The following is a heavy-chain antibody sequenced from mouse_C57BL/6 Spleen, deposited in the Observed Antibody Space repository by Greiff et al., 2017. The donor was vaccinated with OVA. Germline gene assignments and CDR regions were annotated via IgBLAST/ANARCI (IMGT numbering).Heavy chain of an antibody. D-gene: IGHD1-1*01. CDR2: IDPSDSYT. CDR3: ARPPYYGSSSHYFDY. V-gene: IGHV1-69*01. J-gene: IGHJ2*01. CDR1: GYTFTSYW. Sequence: QVQLQQSGAELVMPGASVKLSCKASGYTFTSYWMHWVKQRPGQGLEWIGEIDPSDSYTNYNQKFKGKSTLTVDKSSSTAYMQLSSLTSEDSAVYYCARPPYYGSSSHYFDYWGQGTTLTVSS.